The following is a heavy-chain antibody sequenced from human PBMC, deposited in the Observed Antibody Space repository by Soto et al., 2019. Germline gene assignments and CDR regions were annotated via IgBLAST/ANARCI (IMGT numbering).Heavy chain of an antibody. CDR3: AHILGGSGVTVAGCFDY. D-gene: IGHD6-19*01. V-gene: IGHV5-10-1*01. J-gene: IGHJ4*02. CDR1: GYSFTSYW. Sequence: PGESLKISCKGSGYSFTSYWITWVRQMPGKGLEWMGRIDPSDSYTNYSPSFQGHVTISADKSISTAYLQWSSLKASDTATYYCAHILGGSGVTVAGCFDYWGQGTLVTVSS. CDR2: IDPSDSYT.